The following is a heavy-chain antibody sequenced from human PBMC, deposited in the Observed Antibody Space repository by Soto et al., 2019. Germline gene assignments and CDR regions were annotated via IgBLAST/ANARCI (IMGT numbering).Heavy chain of an antibody. J-gene: IGHJ1*01. D-gene: IGHD2-21*01. CDR2: IYSGGTI. CDR1: GFTVSSNY. Sequence: PGGSLRLSCAASGFTVSSNYMSWVRQAPGKGLEWVSVIYSGGTIYYADSVKGRFTISRDNAKNSLYPQMNSLRDEDTAVYYCARGVPYSWGQGTLVTVSS. CDR3: ARGVPYS. V-gene: IGHV3-66*01.